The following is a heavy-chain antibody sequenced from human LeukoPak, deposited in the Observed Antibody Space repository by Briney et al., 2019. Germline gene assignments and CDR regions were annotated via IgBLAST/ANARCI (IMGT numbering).Heavy chain of an antibody. D-gene: IGHD3-22*01. J-gene: IGHJ3*02. Sequence: GGSLRLSCAASGFTFSSYAMHWVRQAPGKGLEWVAVISDDGSNKYYADSVKGRFTISRDNSKNTLYLQMNSLRAEDTAVYYCAKGGATMIVVVTYDAFDIWGQGTMVTVSS. CDR1: GFTFSSYA. CDR3: AKGGATMIVVVTYDAFDI. CDR2: ISDDGSNK. V-gene: IGHV3-30*04.